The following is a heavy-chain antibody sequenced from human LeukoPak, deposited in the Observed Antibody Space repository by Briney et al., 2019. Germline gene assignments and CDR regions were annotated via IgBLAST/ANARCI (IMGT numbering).Heavy chain of an antibody. CDR3: ARDQRNSGSYRFEY. J-gene: IGHJ4*02. V-gene: IGHV1-18*01. D-gene: IGHD1-26*01. CDR2: ITGNNGNT. CDR1: GYTFSGYG. Sequence: ASVKVSCKTFGYTFSGYGISWVRQAPGQGLEWMGWITGNNGNTNYAPSLQGRVTMTTDTSTNTAYMELTSLKSDDTAVYYCARDQRNSGSYRFEYWGQGTLVTVSS.